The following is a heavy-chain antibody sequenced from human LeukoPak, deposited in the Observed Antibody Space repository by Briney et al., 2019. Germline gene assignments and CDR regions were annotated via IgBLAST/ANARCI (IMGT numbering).Heavy chain of an antibody. J-gene: IGHJ4*02. V-gene: IGHV3-30-3*01. Sequence: GGSLRLSCAASGFTFSSYAMHWVRQAPGKGLEWVAVISYDGSNKYYADSVKGRFTISRDNSKNTLYLQMNSLRAEDTAVYYCARDGGSSSFFDYWGQGTLVTVSS. CDR3: ARDGGSSSFFDY. CDR1: GFTFSSYA. CDR2: ISYDGSNK. D-gene: IGHD6-13*01.